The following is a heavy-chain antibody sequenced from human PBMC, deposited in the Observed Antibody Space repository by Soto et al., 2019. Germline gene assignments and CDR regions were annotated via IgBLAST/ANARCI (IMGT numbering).Heavy chain of an antibody. CDR3: ARVGATTLHYFDS. V-gene: IGHV1-2*02. CDR2: FNPNSGDT. D-gene: IGHD1-26*01. CDR1: GYIFTAYS. J-gene: IGHJ4*02. Sequence: ASVKVSCKASGYIFTAYSMHWVRQAPGQGLEWVGWFNPNSGDTIYAQKFQGRVTLTRDTSISTAYMELHSLRSDDTAVYYCARVGATTLHYFDSWGQGTLVTVSS.